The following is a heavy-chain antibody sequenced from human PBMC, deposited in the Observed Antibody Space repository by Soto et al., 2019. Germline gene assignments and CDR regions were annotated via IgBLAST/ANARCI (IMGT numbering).Heavy chain of an antibody. V-gene: IGHV5-51*01. CDR1: GYSFTSYW. CDR3: AREGVMITFGGVISRYYGMDV. CDR2: IYPGDSDT. Sequence: GESLKISWKGSGYSFTSYWSGWVLQMPGKGLEWMGIIYPGDSDTRYSPSFQGQVTISADKSISTAYLQWSSLKASDTAMYYCAREGVMITFGGVISRYYGMDVWGQGTTVTVSS. J-gene: IGHJ6*02. D-gene: IGHD3-16*01.